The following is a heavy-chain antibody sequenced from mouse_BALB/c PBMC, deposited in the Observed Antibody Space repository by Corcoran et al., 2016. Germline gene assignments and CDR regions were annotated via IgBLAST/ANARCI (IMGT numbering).Heavy chain of an antibody. D-gene: IGHD2-4*01. J-gene: IGHJ2*01. CDR1: GFNITDYY. CDR2: IDPENGHT. Sequence: EGQLQLSGAELVRPGALVKLSCKASGFNITDYYMHWVKQRPEQGREWIGWIDPENGHTIYDPKLQGKASITTDTSSNTAYLQLSSLTSEDTAVYYCARWDYYDTFDYWGQGTTLTVSS. CDR3: ARWDYYDTFDY. V-gene: IGHV14-1*02.